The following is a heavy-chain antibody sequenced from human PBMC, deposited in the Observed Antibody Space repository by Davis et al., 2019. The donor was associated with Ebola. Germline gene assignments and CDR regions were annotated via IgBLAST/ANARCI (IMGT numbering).Heavy chain of an antibody. CDR2: INPSGGSP. J-gene: IGHJ4*02. CDR1: GYTFTSYS. D-gene: IGHD4-11*01. Sequence: ASVKVSCTASGYTFTSYSMHWVRQAPGQGLAWMGIINPSGGSPSYAQKFQGRVTITRDTSASTAYMELSSLRSEDTAVSSCARDQTYYSNYVNFDYWGQGTLVTVSS. CDR3: ARDQTYYSNYVNFDY. V-gene: IGHV1-46*01.